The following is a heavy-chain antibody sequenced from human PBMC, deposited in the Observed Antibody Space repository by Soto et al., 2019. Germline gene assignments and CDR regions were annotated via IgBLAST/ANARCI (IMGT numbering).Heavy chain of an antibody. V-gene: IGHV4-59*05. CDR3: ARQADSSFDY. Sequence: PSETLSLTCTVSGGSISSYYWSWIRQPPGKGLEWIGSIYYSGSTYYNPSLKSRVTISVDTSKNQFSLKLSSVTAADTAVYYCARQADSSFDYWGQGTLVTVSS. CDR1: GGSISSYY. J-gene: IGHJ4*02. CDR2: IYYSGST.